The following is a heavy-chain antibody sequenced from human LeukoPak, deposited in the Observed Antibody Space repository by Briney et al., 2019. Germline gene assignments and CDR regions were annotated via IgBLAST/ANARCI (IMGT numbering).Heavy chain of an antibody. CDR1: GFTFSSYA. Sequence: GGSLGLSCAASGFTFSSYAMHWVRQAPGKGLEGVAVISYDGSNKYYADSVKGRFTISRDNSKTTLYLQMNSLRAEDTAVYYCARDRDSGYDWGYSDYWGQGTLVTVSS. V-gene: IGHV3-30-3*01. D-gene: IGHD5-12*01. CDR3: ARDRDSGYDWGYSDY. J-gene: IGHJ4*02. CDR2: ISYDGSNK.